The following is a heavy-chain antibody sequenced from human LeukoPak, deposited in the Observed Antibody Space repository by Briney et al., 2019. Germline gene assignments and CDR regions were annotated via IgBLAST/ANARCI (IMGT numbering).Heavy chain of an antibody. V-gene: IGHV4-61*01. CDR2: IYYSGST. J-gene: IGHJ4*02. CDR1: GDSVSSGSDC. CDR3: ARDRYYFDY. Sequence: SETLSLTCTVSGDSVSSGSDCWSWIRQPPGKGLEWIGYIYYSGSTNYNPSLKSRVTISVDTSKNQFSLKLSSVTAADTAVYYCARDRYYFDYWGQGTLVTVSS.